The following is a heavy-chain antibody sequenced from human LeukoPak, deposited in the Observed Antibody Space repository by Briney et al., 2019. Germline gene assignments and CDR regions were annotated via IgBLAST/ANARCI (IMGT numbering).Heavy chain of an antibody. CDR1: GGTLSSYA. CDR2: IIPIFGTA. D-gene: IGHD2-2*02. CDR3: ARHCSSTSCYTFSNVYYYYYMDV. J-gene: IGHJ6*03. Sequence: GASVKISCKASGGTLSSYAISWVRQAPGQGLEWMGGIIPIFGTANYAQKFQGRVTITADEYTSTAYMEMSRLRSEDTAVYYCARHCSSTSCYTFSNVYYYYYMDVWGKGTTVTVSS. V-gene: IGHV1-69*13.